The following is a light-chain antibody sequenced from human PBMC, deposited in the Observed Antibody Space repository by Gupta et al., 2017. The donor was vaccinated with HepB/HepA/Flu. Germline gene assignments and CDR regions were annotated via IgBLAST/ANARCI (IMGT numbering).Light chain of an antibody. Sequence: DIVMTQSSLSLPVTPGEPAPISCRSSQSLLHSNGYNYLDWYLQKPGQSPQLVIYLGSNRASGVPDRFSGSGSGTDFTLKISRVEAEDVGVYYCRQALQTPRTFGQGTKLEIE. CDR3: RQALQTPRT. CDR2: LGS. V-gene: IGKV2-28*01. J-gene: IGKJ2*01. CDR1: QSLLHSNGYNY.